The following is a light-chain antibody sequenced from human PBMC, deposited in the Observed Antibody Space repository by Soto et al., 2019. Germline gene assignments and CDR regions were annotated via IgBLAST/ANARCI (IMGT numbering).Light chain of an antibody. V-gene: IGLV2-14*01. CDR1: SSDVGGYTY. CDR3: SSYTSFSTYV. Sequence: QSVLTQPASVPGSPGQSITISCTGSSSDVGGYTYVSWFQQHPDKAPKVIISEVSDRPSGVSNRFSGSKSDNTASLTISGLQAEDEADYYCSSYTSFSTYVFGTGTKVTVL. J-gene: IGLJ1*01. CDR2: EVS.